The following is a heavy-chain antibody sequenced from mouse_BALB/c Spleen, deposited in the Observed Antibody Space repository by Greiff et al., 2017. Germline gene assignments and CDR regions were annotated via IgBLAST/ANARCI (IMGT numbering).Heavy chain of an antibody. Sequence: EVKVVESGGGLVQPGGSRKLSCAASGFTFSDYGMAWVRQAPGKGPEWVAFISNLAYSIYYADTVTGRFTISRENAKNTLYLEMSSLRSEDTAMYYCARDKGYYAMDYWGQGTSVTVSS. CDR3: ARDKGYYAMDY. V-gene: IGHV5-15*02. CDR2: ISNLAYSI. J-gene: IGHJ4*01. CDR1: GFTFSDYG.